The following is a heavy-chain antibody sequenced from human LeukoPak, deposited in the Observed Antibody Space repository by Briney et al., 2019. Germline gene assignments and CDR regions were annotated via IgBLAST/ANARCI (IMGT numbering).Heavy chain of an antibody. D-gene: IGHD6-6*01. CDR2: IIPIFGTA. Sequence: GASVKVSCKASGGTFSSYAISWVRQAPGQGLEWMGGIIPIFGTANYAQKFQGRVTITTDESTSTAYMELSGLRSEDTAVYYCARLLGSSSGWFDPWGQGTLVTVSS. J-gene: IGHJ5*02. V-gene: IGHV1-69*05. CDR1: GGTFSSYA. CDR3: ARLLGSSSGWFDP.